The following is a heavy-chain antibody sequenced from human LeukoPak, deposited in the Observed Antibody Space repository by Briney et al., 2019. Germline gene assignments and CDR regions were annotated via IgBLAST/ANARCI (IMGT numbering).Heavy chain of an antibody. Sequence: SETLSLTCTVSGGSINDFYWTWIRQSPGKGLEWIGYIFYIGTTNYNPSLKSRVTISLDTSKNQFSLNLSSVTAADTAMYFCARGHIRRGVIGFDSWGQGTLVTVSS. CDR1: GGSINDFY. D-gene: IGHD3-10*01. CDR2: IFYIGTT. V-gene: IGHV4-59*01. J-gene: IGHJ4*02. CDR3: ARGHIRRGVIGFDS.